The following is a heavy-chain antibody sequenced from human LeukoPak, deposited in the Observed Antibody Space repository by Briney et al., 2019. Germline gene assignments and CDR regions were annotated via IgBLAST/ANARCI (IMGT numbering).Heavy chain of an antibody. D-gene: IGHD6-13*01. CDR1: GGSFSSYY. J-gene: IGHJ5*02. CDR2: IYYSGST. CDR3: ARSVAAANWFDP. Sequence: SETLSLTCAVYGGSFSSYYWGWIRQPPGKGLEWIESIYYSGSTYYNPSLKSRVTISVDTSKNQFSLKLSSVTAADTAVYYCARSVAAANWFDPWGQGTLVTVSS. V-gene: IGHV4-39*01.